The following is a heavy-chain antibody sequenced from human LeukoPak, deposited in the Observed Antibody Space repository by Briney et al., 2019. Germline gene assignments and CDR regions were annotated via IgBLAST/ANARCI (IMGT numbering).Heavy chain of an antibody. CDR3: ARRWLQFGVIDY. CDR2: FYPSGST. V-gene: IGHV4-38-2*01. D-gene: IGHD5-24*01. CDR1: GYSISSGYY. Sequence: PSETLSLTCVVSGYSISSGYYWGWIRQPPGKGLEWIGSFYPSGSTYYSPSLKSRVTISVDTSKNQFSLKLSSVTAADTAVYYCARRWLQFGVIDYWGQGTLVTVSS. J-gene: IGHJ4*02.